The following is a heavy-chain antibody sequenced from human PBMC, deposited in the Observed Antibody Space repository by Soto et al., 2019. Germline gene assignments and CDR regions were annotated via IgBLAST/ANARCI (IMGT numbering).Heavy chain of an antibody. CDR1: GGSISSYY. CDR2: IYYSGST. Sequence: SETLSLTCTVSGGSISSYYWSWIRQPPGKGLEWIGYIYYSGSTNYNPSLKSRVTISVDTSKNQFSLKLSSVTAADTAVYYCARLYRLDALDIRGQGTTVTVSS. J-gene: IGHJ3*02. V-gene: IGHV4-59*01. CDR3: ARLYRLDALDI.